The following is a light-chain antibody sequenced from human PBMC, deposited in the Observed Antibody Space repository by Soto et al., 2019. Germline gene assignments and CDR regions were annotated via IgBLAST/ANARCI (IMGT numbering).Light chain of an antibody. Sequence: IQLTQSPSSLSAPVGDRVTITCRASQGISNYLVWYQQKPGKAPNLLIYGASNLEAGVPSRFRGSGSGTDFTFTISRLQPEDIATYYCQQYENLPTFGQGTRLEIK. CDR3: QQYENLPT. J-gene: IGKJ5*01. CDR1: QGISNY. CDR2: GAS. V-gene: IGKV1-33*01.